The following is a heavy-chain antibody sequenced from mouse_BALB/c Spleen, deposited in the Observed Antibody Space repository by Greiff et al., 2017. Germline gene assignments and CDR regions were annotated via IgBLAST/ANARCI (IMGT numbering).Heavy chain of an antibody. V-gene: IGHV1-69*02. J-gene: IGHJ3*01. Sequence: VQLQQPGAELVKPGASVKLSCKASGYTFTSYWMHWVKQRPGQGLEWIGEIDPSDSYTNYNQKFKGKATLTVDKSSSTAYMQLSSLTSEDSAVYYCARWSGFAYWGQGTLVTVSA. CDR2: IDPSDSYT. CDR1: GYTFTSYW. CDR3: ARWSGFAY.